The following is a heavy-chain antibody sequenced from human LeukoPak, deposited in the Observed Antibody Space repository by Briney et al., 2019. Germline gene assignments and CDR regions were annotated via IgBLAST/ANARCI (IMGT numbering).Heavy chain of an antibody. J-gene: IGHJ6*02. V-gene: IGHV3-15*01. D-gene: IGHD4-17*01. CDR3: TTYDYGDYYFFYGMDV. CDR1: GFTLSNAW. Sequence: PGGSLRLSCAASGFTLSNAWMSWVRQAPGKGLEWVARIKRRTDGGTIDYGAAGKGRFTIARDEKKNTQYHQMDTLKSQDTAVYYCTTYDYGDYYFFYGMDVGGQRTTVTVS. CDR2: IKRRTDGGTI.